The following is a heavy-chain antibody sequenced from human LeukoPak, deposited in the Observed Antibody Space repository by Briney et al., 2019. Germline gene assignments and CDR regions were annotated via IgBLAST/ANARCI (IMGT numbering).Heavy chain of an antibody. D-gene: IGHD4-17*01. CDR2: INLNSGGT. CDR1: GYTFTSYY. V-gene: IGHV1-2*02. CDR3: ARRGPYGDYAY. J-gene: IGHJ4*02. Sequence: ASVKVSCKASGYTFTSYYMHWVRQAPGQGLEWMGWINLNSGGTNYAQKFQGRVTMTRDTSISTAYMELSRLRSDDTAVYYCARRGPYGDYAYWGQGTLVTVSS.